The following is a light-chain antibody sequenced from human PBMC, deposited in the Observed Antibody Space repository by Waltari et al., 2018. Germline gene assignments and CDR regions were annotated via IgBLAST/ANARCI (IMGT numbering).Light chain of an antibody. CDR1: SLRTSY. CDR3: SSRNGRANQVV. J-gene: IGLJ3*02. Sequence: SSELTQDPGVSVALGQTIRFTCQGDSLRTSYASWYQLKPGQAPVLFIYGKDKRPSGIPDRISGYSSGTTSSLTITGAQAEDEADYYCSSRNGRANQVVFAGGTKVTVL. V-gene: IGLV3-19*01. CDR2: GKD.